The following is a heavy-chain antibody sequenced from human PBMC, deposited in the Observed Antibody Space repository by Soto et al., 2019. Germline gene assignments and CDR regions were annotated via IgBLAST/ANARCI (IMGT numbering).Heavy chain of an antibody. CDR2: IYSSGST. J-gene: IGHJ6*02. CDR1: GGSISSCKRY. D-gene: IGHD3-16*02. CDR3: ARVPSPLHYYYAMAV. Sequence: SETMSLTCTVSGGSISSCKRYWIWIRQPPVQGLEWLGYIYSSGSTYYTLTPKSTLSISLHTSHYHFSLKFDSVTDAAVALCYCARVPSPLHYYYAMAVWGHGTTVTVS. V-gene: IGHV4-30-4*01.